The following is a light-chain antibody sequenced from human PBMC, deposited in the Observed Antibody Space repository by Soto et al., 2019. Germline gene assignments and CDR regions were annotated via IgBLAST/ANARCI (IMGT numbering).Light chain of an antibody. J-gene: IGKJ3*01. CDR2: WAS. CDR3: HQYYNIPFT. CDR1: QSVLYSSNNKNY. V-gene: IGKV4-1*01. Sequence: DIVMTQSPDSLAVSLGERATINCRSSQSVLYSSNNKNYLAWYQQKPGQPPKLLIYWASTRESGVPDRFSGRGSGTDFTLTISSLQAEDVAVYYCHQYYNIPFTFGPGTKVDI.